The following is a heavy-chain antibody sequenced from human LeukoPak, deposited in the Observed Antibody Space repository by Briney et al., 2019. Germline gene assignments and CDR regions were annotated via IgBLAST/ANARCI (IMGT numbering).Heavy chain of an antibody. D-gene: IGHD2-2*01. J-gene: IGHJ4*02. CDR2: INSDGSWT. V-gene: IGHV3-74*01. CDR1: GNYW. CDR3: VSFYETH. Sequence: PGGSLRLSCAASGNYWMHWVRQAPGKGLVWVSHINSDGSWTSYADSVKGRFTISKDNAKNTVYLQMNNLRAEDTAVYYCVSFYETHWGRGTRVTCSS.